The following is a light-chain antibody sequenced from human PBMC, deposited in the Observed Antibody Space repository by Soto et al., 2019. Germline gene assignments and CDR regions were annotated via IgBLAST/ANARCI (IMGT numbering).Light chain of an antibody. Sequence: EIVLTQSPGTLSLSPGESATLSCRASQSVSSYYLAWYQQKPGQAPRLLIYGASSRATGIPDRFSGSGSGTDFTLTIRRLEPEDFAVYYCEQYGSSPFTFGPGTKVEIK. CDR3: EQYGSSPFT. V-gene: IGKV3-20*01. CDR1: QSVSSYY. J-gene: IGKJ3*01. CDR2: GAS.